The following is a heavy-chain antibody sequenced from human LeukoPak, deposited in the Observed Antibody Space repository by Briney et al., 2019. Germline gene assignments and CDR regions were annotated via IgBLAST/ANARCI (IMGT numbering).Heavy chain of an antibody. CDR3: TRGSQDSYVYYMDV. D-gene: IGHD3-10*02. CDR1: GFTFSRYW. CDR2: INQDGSVK. Sequence: GGSLRLSCAVSGFTFSRYWMSWVRQAPGKGPEWVANINQDGSVKYYVDSVKGRFTISRDSATNSLYLQMNSLRAEDTAVYYCTRGSQDSYVYYMDVWGKGTTVTVSS. J-gene: IGHJ6*03. V-gene: IGHV3-7*01.